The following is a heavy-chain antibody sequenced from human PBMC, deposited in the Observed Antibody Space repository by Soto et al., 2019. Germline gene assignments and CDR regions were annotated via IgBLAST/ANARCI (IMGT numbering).Heavy chain of an antibody. J-gene: IGHJ6*03. CDR2: IFYSGST. CDR3: ARRVVVPTADYYYFYMDV. D-gene: IGHD2-2*01. CDR1: CNSICSSIYY. V-gene: IGHV4-39*01. Sequence: SETLSLTCTVHCNSICSSIYYWESIRKPPEKRLEWIGSIFYSGSTYYNPSLKSRVTISVDTSKNQFSLKLSSVTAADTAVYYCARRVVVPTADYYYFYMDVWGKGTTVT.